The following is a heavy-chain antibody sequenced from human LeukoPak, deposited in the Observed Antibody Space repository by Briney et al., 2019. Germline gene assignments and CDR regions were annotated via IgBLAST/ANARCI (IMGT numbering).Heavy chain of an antibody. Sequence: SETLSLTRTVSGRSISGYYWSWIRQPPGKGLEWIGYIYYTGSTYYNPSLNSRVTISIDTSKNQFSLKLSSVTAADTAVYYCARGDGWYQGFGYWGRGTL. CDR2: IYYTGST. D-gene: IGHD6-19*01. J-gene: IGHJ4*02. CDR1: GRSISGYY. CDR3: ARGDGWYQGFGY. V-gene: IGHV4-59*12.